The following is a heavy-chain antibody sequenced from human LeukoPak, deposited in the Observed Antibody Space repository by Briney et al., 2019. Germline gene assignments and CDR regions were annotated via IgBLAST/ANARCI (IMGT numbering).Heavy chain of an antibody. CDR2: IHYSGST. CDR3: ARTEESGYSYDYFGYYYYMDV. J-gene: IGHJ6*03. D-gene: IGHD5-18*01. V-gene: IGHV4-59*01. Sequence: SGTLSLTCTVSGGSISSYYWSWIRQPPGKGLEWIGYIHYSGSTNYNPSLRSRVTISVDTSKKQFSLKLRSVTAADTAVYYCARTEESGYSYDYFGYYYYMDVWGKGTTVTVSS. CDR1: GGSISSYY.